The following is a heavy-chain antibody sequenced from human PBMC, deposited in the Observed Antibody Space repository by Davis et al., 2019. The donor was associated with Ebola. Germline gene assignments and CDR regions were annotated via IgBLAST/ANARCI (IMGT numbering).Heavy chain of an antibody. CDR3: ARDLSFIGPSRWFDP. CDR1: GGSISSYY. J-gene: IGHJ5*02. D-gene: IGHD3-10*01. CDR2: INHSGST. V-gene: IGHV4-59*12. Sequence: MPGGSLRLSCTVSGGSISSYYWSWIRQPPGKGLEWIGEINHSGSTNYNPSLKSRVTISVDKSKNQFSLKLSSVTAADTAVYYCARDLSFIGPSRWFDPWGQGTLVTVSS.